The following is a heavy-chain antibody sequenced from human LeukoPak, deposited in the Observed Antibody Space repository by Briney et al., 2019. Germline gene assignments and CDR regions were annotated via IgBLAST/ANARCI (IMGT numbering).Heavy chain of an antibody. Sequence: SETLSLTCTVSVDSICSHYCSWIRQSPGKGREGIGRVYNSGTTVYNPSLTGRVTISVGTSKKHSSPNLRPVSAAGAGVYVSVRNAYWGQRILVTVSS. V-gene: IGHV4-59*11. CDR3: VRNAY. CDR2: VYNSGTT. CDR1: VDSICSHY. J-gene: IGHJ4*02.